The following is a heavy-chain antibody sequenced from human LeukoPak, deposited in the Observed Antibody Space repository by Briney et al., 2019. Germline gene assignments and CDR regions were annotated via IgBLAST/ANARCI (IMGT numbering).Heavy chain of an antibody. D-gene: IGHD6-19*01. CDR3: ARVRLDYYYGMDV. Sequence: SVKVSCKASGGTFSSYAISWVRQAPGQGLEWMGGIVPIFGTANYAQKFQGRVTITADESTSAAYMELSSLRSEDTAVYYCARVRLDYYYGMDVWGKGTTVTVSS. CDR1: GGTFSSYA. V-gene: IGHV1-69*13. J-gene: IGHJ6*04. CDR2: IVPIFGTA.